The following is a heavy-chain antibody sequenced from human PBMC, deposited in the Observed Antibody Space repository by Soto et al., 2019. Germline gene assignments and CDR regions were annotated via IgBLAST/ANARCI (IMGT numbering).Heavy chain of an antibody. J-gene: IGHJ3*02. CDR2: MYVTGTT. D-gene: IGHD5-12*01. CDR1: GFSISPYY. Sequence: PSETLSLTCDVSGFSISPYYWSWVRQPAGRGLEWIGRMYVTGTTNYNTSLKRRVSMSLDAYQNQFSLRMRSVPAADTAVYFCASDGGYTGYEKGNHFEIWGQGKLVTVSS. V-gene: IGHV4-4*07. CDR3: ASDGGYTGYEKGNHFEI.